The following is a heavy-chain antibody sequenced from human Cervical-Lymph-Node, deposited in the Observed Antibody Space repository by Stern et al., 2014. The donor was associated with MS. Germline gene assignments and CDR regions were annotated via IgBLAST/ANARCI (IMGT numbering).Heavy chain of an antibody. CDR1: GGTFSSYA. J-gene: IGHJ6*02. D-gene: IGHD6-6*01. V-gene: IGHV1-69*01. CDR3: ARDERIAARPRYYYGMDV. CDR2: IIPIFGTA. Sequence: QLVQSGAEVKKPGSSVKVSCKASGGTFSSYAISWVRQAPGQGLEWMGGIIPIFGTANYAQKSQGRVTITADESTSTAYMELSSLRSEDTAVYYCARDERIAARPRYYYGMDVWGQGTTVTVSS.